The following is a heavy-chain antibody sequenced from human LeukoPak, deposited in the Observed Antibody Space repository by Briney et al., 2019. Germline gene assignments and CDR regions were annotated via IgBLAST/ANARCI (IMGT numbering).Heavy chain of an antibody. D-gene: IGHD3-9*01. Sequence: ASVKVSCKASGYSYTRLGVAWVRQAPGQGLELMGWISAYNDDTRYAHKFQGRVTVTSDPATNTAYMELRSLRSDDTAVYYCARRTNYDILTGYSAGGYYFDYWGQGTLVTVSA. J-gene: IGHJ4*02. CDR3: ARRTNYDILTGYSAGGYYFDY. V-gene: IGHV1-18*01. CDR1: GYSYTRLG. CDR2: ISAYNDDT.